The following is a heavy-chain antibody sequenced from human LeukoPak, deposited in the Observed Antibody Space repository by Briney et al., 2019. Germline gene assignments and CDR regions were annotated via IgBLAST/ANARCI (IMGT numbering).Heavy chain of an antibody. Sequence: ASVKVSCKASGYTFTSYGISWVRQAPGQGLEWMGWISAYNGNTNYAQKLQGRVTMTTDTSTSTAYMELRSLRSDDTAVYYSARGSEYIAAAGMDYWGQGTLVTVSS. J-gene: IGHJ4*02. CDR3: ARGSEYIAAAGMDY. CDR2: ISAYNGNT. V-gene: IGHV1-18*01. D-gene: IGHD6-13*01. CDR1: GYTFTSYG.